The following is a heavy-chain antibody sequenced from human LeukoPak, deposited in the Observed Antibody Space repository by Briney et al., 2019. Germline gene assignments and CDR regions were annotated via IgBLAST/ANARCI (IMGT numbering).Heavy chain of an antibody. CDR1: GYTFSNYA. V-gene: IGHV1-3*01. CDR3: ARAEYSVTDAFDI. J-gene: IGHJ3*02. Sequence: GASVKVSCKASGYTFSNYAIHWVRQAPGQRFEWMGWINAGNGNTKYSQKFQGRVTITRDTSASTAYMELSSLRSEDTAVYYCARAEYSVTDAFDIWGQGTMVTVSS. D-gene: IGHD4-11*01. CDR2: INAGNGNT.